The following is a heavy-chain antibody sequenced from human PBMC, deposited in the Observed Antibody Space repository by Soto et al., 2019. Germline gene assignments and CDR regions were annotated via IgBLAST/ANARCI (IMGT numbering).Heavy chain of an antibody. CDR2: IKQDGGEK. CDR1: GFTFINYW. D-gene: IGHD1-26*01. V-gene: IGHV3-7*03. Sequence: GESLKISCAASGFTFINYWMSWVRQAPGKGLEWVANIKQDGGEKYYVDSVKGRFTISRDNAKNSLYLQMNSLRAEDTAVYYCARTKANKWFDPWGQGTLVTVSS. J-gene: IGHJ5*02. CDR3: ARTKANKWFDP.